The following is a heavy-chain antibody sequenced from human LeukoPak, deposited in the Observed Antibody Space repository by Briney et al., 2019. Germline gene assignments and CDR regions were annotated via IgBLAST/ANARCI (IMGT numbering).Heavy chain of an antibody. V-gene: IGHV3-23*01. Sequence: GGSLRLSCAASGFTFSSYATSWVRQAPGKGLEWVSAISGSGGSTYYADSVKGRFTISRDNSKNTLYLQMNSLRAEDTAVYYCAKTSGWSSCTYWGQGTLVTVSS. CDR1: GFTFSSYA. J-gene: IGHJ4*02. D-gene: IGHD6-19*01. CDR2: ISGSGGST. CDR3: AKTSGWSSCTY.